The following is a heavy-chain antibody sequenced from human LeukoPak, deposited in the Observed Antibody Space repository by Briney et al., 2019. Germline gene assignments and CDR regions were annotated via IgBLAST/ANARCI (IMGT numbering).Heavy chain of an antibody. D-gene: IGHD6-13*01. V-gene: IGHV4-30-4*01. J-gene: IGHJ4*02. CDR1: GGSISSGDYS. Sequence: NPSQTLSLTCTVSGGSISSGDYSWSWIRQPPGKGLEWIGYIYYSGSTYYNPSLKSRLTMSVDTSKLQFSLKLNSVTAADTAVYYCARDYSHPDYWGQGTLVTVSS. CDR2: IYYSGST. CDR3: ARDYSHPDY.